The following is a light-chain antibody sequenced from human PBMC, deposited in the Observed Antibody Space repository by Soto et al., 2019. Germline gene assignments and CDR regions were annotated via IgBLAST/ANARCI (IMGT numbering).Light chain of an antibody. Sequence: EIVLTQSPATLSLSPGERATLSCRASQSVSSYLAWYQQRPGQAPRLLIYEASNRATGIPARFSGSGSGTDFPLPISSLEPEDFALYYCQQRSNWPTTFGQGTKVEIK. V-gene: IGKV3-11*01. J-gene: IGKJ1*01. CDR3: QQRSNWPTT. CDR1: QSVSSY. CDR2: EAS.